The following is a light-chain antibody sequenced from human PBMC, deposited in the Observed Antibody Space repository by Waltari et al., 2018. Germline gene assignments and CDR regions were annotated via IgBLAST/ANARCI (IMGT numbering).Light chain of an antibody. CDR2: EVI. J-gene: IGLJ3*02. CDR3: CSYAGRNIWV. Sequence: QSALTQPASLSGSPGQSITIPCPGTSSNAGFYNLVSWYQQHPDKDPKLMVYEVIERPSGVSTRFSGSKSGNTASLTISGLQAEDEADYYCCSYAGRNIWVFGGGTKVTVL. V-gene: IGLV2-23*02. CDR1: SSNAGFYNL.